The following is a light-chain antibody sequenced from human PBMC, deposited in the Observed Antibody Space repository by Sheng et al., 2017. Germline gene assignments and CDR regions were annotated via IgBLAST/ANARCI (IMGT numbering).Light chain of an antibody. V-gene: IGKV3-20*01. CDR3: HQYAASPLT. CDR2: GAS. CDR1: QSVSSSY. J-gene: IGKJ4*01. Sequence: EIVLTQSPGTLSLSPGERATLSCRASQSVSSSYLGWYQQKPGQAPRLLISGASSRAIDIPDRFSGSGSGTDFTLTISRLEPEDFAMYYCHQYAASPLTFGGGTKVEI.